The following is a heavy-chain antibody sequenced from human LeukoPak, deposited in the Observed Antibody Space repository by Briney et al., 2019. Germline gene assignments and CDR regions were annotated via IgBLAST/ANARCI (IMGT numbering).Heavy chain of an antibody. D-gene: IGHD3-3*01. V-gene: IGHV4-4*07. CDR1: GGSISEGNHF. J-gene: IGHJ4*02. CDR3: ARHLFPSIFGVVGGFDY. CDR2: IFPGGSV. Sequence: SETLSLTCTVSGGSISEGNHFWTWIRQPAGKGLEWIGRIFPGGSVNYNPSLESRLTLSIDTSKNQFSLKLSSVTAADTAVYYCARHLFPSIFGVVGGFDYWGQGTLVTVSS.